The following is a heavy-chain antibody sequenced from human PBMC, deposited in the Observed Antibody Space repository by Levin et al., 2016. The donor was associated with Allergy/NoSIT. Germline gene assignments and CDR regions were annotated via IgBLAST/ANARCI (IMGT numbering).Heavy chain of an antibody. CDR3: AKDLRCSTSCYGDLSH. J-gene: IGHJ4*02. D-gene: IGHD2-2*01. V-gene: IGHV3-23*01. CDR2: ISSSGGST. CDR1: GFPFSSYA. Sequence: GGSLRLSCAASGFPFSSYAMSWVRQAPGKGLEWVSAISSSGGSTYYADSVKGRLTISRDNSKNTLYLQMNSLRAEDTAVHYCAKDLRCSTSCYGDLSHWGQGILVTVSS.